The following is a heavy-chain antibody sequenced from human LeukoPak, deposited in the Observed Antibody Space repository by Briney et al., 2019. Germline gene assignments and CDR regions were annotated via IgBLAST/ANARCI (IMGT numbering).Heavy chain of an antibody. CDR1: GYTFTSYY. V-gene: IGHV1-46*01. J-gene: IGHJ4*02. CDR2: INPSGGST. CDR3: ARDLYSVVVTAIPYYFDY. Sequence: ASVKVSCKASGYTFTSYYMHWVRQAPGQGLEWMGIINPSGGSTSYAQKFQGRVTMTRDTSTSTVYMELSSLRSEDTAVHYCARDLYSVVVTAIPYYFDYWGQGTLVTVSS. D-gene: IGHD2-21*02.